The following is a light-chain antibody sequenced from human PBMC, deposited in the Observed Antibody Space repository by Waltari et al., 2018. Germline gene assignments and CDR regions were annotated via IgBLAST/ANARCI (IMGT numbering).Light chain of an antibody. CDR2: NAS. V-gene: IGKV3-11*01. CDR3: QQRSHFYT. CDR1: QSVGSS. Sequence: EIILTQSLVTLSSSPGERATLSCRASQSVGSSLVWYQHKPGQPPRLLIYNASKRATGISDRFSGTGSGTDFTLTISSLEPEDFAVYYCQQRSHFYTFGPGTRVDVK. J-gene: IGKJ3*01.